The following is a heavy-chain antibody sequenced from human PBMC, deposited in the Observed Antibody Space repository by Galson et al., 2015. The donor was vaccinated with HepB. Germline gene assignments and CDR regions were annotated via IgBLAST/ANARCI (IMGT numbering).Heavy chain of an antibody. V-gene: IGHV3-30*18. CDR1: GFTFSSYG. Sequence: SLRLSCAASGFTFSSYGMHWVRQAPGKGLEWVAVISYDGSNKYYADSVKGRFTISRDNSKNTLYLQMNSLRAEDTAVYYCAKSVGGGSIDYWGQGTLVTVSS. J-gene: IGHJ4*02. CDR3: AKSVGGGSIDY. D-gene: IGHD3-16*01. CDR2: ISYDGSNK.